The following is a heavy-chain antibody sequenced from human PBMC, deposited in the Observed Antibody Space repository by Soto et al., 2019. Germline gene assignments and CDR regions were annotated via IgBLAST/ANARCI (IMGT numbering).Heavy chain of an antibody. J-gene: IGHJ4*02. CDR1: GYSLSSYW. V-gene: IGHV5-51*01. CDR3: ARLRGGVSDY. Sequence: PGESLKISCKVSGYSLSSYWIVWVRQMPGKGLEWMGIIYPADSDTRYSPSFQGQVTISADKSINTAYLQWNSLKASDTAMYYCARLRGGVSDYWGQGTLVTVSS. D-gene: IGHD2-8*01. CDR2: IYPADSDT.